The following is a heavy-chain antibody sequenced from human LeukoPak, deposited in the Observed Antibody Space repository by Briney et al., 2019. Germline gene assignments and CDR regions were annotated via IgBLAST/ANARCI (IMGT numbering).Heavy chain of an antibody. J-gene: IGHJ4*02. V-gene: IGHV1-8*01. CDR2: MNPNSGNT. CDR1: GYTFTSYD. CDR3: ARGPRKRYFDWLLKYYFDY. D-gene: IGHD3-9*01. Sequence: GASVKVSCKASGYTFTSYDINWVRQATGQGLEWMGWMNPNSGNTGYAQKFQGRVTMTRNTSISTAYMELSSLRSEDTAVYYCARGPRKRYFDWLLKYYFDYWGQGTLVTVSS.